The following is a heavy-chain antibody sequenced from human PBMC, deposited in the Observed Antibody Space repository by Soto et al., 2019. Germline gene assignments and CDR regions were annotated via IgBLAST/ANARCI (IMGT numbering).Heavy chain of an antibody. CDR3: ARGGVSLTPSHHYYYMDV. J-gene: IGHJ6*03. V-gene: IGHV3-7*01. D-gene: IGHD3-10*01. CDR1: GFTFSNYW. Sequence: GGSLRLSCAASGFTFSNYWMTWVRQAPGKGLEWVANIKLDGSEKYYVDSVKGRFTISRDNAKNSLYLQMNSLRAEDTAVYYCARGGVSLTPSHHYYYMDVWGIGATVTVSS. CDR2: IKLDGSEK.